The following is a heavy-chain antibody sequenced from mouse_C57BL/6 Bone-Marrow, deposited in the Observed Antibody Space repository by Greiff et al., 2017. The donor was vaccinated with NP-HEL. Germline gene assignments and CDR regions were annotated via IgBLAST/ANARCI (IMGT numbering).Heavy chain of an antibody. CDR1: GFTFSNYW. J-gene: IGHJ3*01. CDR3: TGPYYYGSRGFAY. V-gene: IGHV6-3*01. CDR2: IRLKSDNYAT. D-gene: IGHD1-1*01. Sequence: EVMLVESGGGLVQPGGSMKLSCVASGFTFSNYWMNWVRQSPEKGLEWVAQIRLKSDNYATHYAESVKGRFTMSRDDSKSSVYLQMNNLRAEDTGIYYCTGPYYYGSRGFAYWGQGTLVTVSA.